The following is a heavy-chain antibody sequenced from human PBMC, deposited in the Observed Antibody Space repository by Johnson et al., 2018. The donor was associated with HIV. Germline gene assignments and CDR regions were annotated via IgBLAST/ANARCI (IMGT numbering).Heavy chain of an antibody. V-gene: IGHV3-30-3*01. CDR3: ARDLYYPPSRKPFSSGWYNDAFDI. Sequence: VQLVESGGGVVQPGRSLRLSCAASGFTFSSYAMHWVRQAPGKGLEWVAVISYDGSNKYYADSVKGRFTISRDNSKNTLYLQMNSLRAEDTAVYYCARDLYYPPSRKPFSSGWYNDAFDIWGQGTMVTVS. J-gene: IGHJ3*02. D-gene: IGHD6-19*01. CDR2: ISYDGSNK. CDR1: GFTFSSYA.